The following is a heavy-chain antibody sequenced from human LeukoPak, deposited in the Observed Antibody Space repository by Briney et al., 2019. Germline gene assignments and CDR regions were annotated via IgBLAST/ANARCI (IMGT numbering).Heavy chain of an antibody. D-gene: IGHD3/OR15-3a*01. CDR2: IYYSGNT. J-gene: IGHJ4*02. Sequence: SETLSLTCTVSGGSISSSNSYWGWIRQPPGKGLEWIGSIYYSGNTYYNASLKSQVSISIDTSKNQFSLRLTSVTAADTAVYYCARQTGSGLFILPGGQGTLVTVSS. V-gene: IGHV4-39*01. CDR3: ARQTGSGLFILP. CDR1: GGSISSSNSY.